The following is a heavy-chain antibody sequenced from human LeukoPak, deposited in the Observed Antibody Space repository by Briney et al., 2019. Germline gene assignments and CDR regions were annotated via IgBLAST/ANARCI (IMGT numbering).Heavy chain of an antibody. D-gene: IGHD6-6*01. CDR3: TKDKSARSSYGDAFDI. V-gene: IGHV3-9*01. Sequence: GRSLRLSCVASGFMFDDYAIHWVRQAPGQGLEWVSGVGWHGGSIGYADSVEGRFTVSRDNAKRSLYLQMNSLRAEDTALYYCTKDKSARSSYGDAFDIWGQGTVVTVSS. CDR2: VGWHGGSI. CDR1: GFMFDDYA. J-gene: IGHJ3*02.